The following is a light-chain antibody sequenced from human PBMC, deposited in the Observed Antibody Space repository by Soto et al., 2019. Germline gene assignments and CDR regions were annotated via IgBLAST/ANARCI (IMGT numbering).Light chain of an antibody. Sequence: QSVLTQPASVSGSPGQSITISCSGTSSDIGAYDHVAWFQQFPGKTPKLMIYSVSTRPSGVSHRFSGSNSGTTTSLTISGPQPEDEADYDCASWDDTRNAYGFGGGTKVTVL. CDR3: ASWDDTRNAYG. V-gene: IGLV2-14*01. J-gene: IGLJ1*01. CDR1: SSDIGAYDH. CDR2: SVS.